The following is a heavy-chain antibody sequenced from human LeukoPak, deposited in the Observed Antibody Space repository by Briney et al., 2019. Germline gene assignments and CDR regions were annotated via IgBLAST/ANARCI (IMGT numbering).Heavy chain of an antibody. J-gene: IGHJ4*02. CDR1: GGTFSSYA. Sequence: SVKVSCKASGGTFSSYAISWVRQAPGQGLEWIGRIIPICGTANYAQTFQGRVTITTDESTSTAYMELSSLRSEHTAVYYCARGPMIVVVRFDYWGQGTLVTVSS. CDR2: IIPICGTA. CDR3: ARGPMIVVVRFDY. D-gene: IGHD3-22*01. V-gene: IGHV1-69*05.